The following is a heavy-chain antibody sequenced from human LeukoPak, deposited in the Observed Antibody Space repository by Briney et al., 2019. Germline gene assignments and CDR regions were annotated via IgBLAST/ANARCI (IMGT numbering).Heavy chain of an antibody. J-gene: IGHJ5*02. CDR3: ARDWQWRLSNWFDP. CDR1: GYTFTGYY. D-gene: IGHD6-19*01. Sequence: ASVKVSCKASGYTFTGYYMHWVRQAPGQGLEWMGWINPNSGGTNYAQKFQGRVTMTRDTSISTAYMELSRLRSDDTAVYYCARDWQWRLSNWFDPWGQGTLVTVSS. CDR2: INPNSGGT. V-gene: IGHV1-2*02.